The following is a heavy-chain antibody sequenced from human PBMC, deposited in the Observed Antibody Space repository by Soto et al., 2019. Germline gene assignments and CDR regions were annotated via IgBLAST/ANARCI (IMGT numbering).Heavy chain of an antibody. CDR3: TRVLRQQLPRRGQPGKVDY. V-gene: IGHV3-49*03. Sequence: GGSLRLSCTASGFTFGDYAMSWFRQAPGKGLEWVGFIRSKAYGGTTEYAASVKGRFTISRDDSKSIAYLQMNSLKTEDTAVYYCTRVLRQQLPRRGQPGKVDYWGQGTLVTVSS. D-gene: IGHD6-13*01. CDR2: IRSKAYGGTT. J-gene: IGHJ4*02. CDR1: GFTFGDYA.